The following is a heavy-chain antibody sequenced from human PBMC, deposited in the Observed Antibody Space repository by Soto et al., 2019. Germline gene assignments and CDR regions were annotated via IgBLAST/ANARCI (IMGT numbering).Heavy chain of an antibody. J-gene: IGHJ6*01. D-gene: IGHD7-27*01. CDR2: IYYSGST. CDR3: ARNNWGYYYGMDV. Sequence: SETLSLTCTFSVVSISSGDYYCSWIRQPPGKGLEWIGYIYYSGSTYYNPSLKSRVTISVDTSKNQFSLKLSSVTAADTAVYYCARNNWGYYYGMDVWGQGTSVTVSS. CDR1: VVSISSGDYY. V-gene: IGHV4-30-4*01.